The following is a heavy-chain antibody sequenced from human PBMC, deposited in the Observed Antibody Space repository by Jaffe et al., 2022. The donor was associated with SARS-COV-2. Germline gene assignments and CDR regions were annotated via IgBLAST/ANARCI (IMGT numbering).Heavy chain of an antibody. J-gene: IGHJ6*02. Sequence: QVQLVESGGGVVQPGRSLRLSCAASGFTFSSYGMHWVRQAPGKGLEWVAVIWYDGSNKYYADSVKGRFTISRDNSKNTLYLQMNSLRAEDTAVYYCARDGGVGHNPYYYYYYGMDVWGQGTTVTVSS. D-gene: IGHD3-16*01. V-gene: IGHV3-33*01. CDR2: IWYDGSNK. CDR3: ARDGGVGHNPYYYYYYGMDV. CDR1: GFTFSSYG.